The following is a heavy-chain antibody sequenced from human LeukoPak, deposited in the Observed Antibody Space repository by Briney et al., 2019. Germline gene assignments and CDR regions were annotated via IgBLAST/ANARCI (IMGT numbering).Heavy chain of an antibody. CDR1: GFTFSSYS. CDR3: ARDTNDSGYFDSYYYYYYMDV. CDR2: ISSSSSYI. V-gene: IGHV3-21*01. D-gene: IGHD5-12*01. J-gene: IGHJ6*03. Sequence: PGGSLRLSCAASGFTFSSYSMNWVRQAPGKGLEWVSSISSSSSYIYYADSVKGRFTISRDNAKNSLYLQMNSLRAEDTAVYYCARDTNDSGYFDSYYYYYYMDVWGKGTTVTVSS.